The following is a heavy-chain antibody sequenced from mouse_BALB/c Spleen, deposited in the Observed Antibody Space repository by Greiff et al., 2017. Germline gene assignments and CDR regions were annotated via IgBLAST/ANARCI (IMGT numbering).Heavy chain of an antibody. CDR3: ARDRSYYGYFDY. CDR2: ISYDGSN. J-gene: IGHJ2*01. V-gene: IGHV3-6*02. Sequence: EVQLQESGPGLVKPSQSLSLTCSVTGYSITSGYYWNWIRQFPGNKLEWMGYISYDGSNNYNPSLKNRISITRDTSKNQFFLKLNSVTTEDTATYYCARDRSYYGYFDYWGQGTTLTVSS. D-gene: IGHD1-1*01. CDR1: GYSITSGYY.